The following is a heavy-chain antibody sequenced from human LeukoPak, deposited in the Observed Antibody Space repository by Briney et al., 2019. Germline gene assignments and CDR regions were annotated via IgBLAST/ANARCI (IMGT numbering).Heavy chain of an antibody. V-gene: IGHV3-7*03. CDR2: IKPDGSGK. CDR1: GFAFSSYW. Sequence: GGSLRLSCAASGFAFSSYWMTWVRQAPGKGLEWVANIKPDGSGKNYVDSVKGRFTISRDNSKNTLYLQMNSLRAEDTAVYYCAKAPAGSSWYVFDYWGQGTLVTVSS. CDR3: AKAPAGSSWYVFDY. J-gene: IGHJ4*02. D-gene: IGHD6-13*01.